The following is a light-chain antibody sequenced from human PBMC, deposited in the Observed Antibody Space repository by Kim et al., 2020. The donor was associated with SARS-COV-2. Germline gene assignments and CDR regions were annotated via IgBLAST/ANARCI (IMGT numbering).Light chain of an antibody. CDR3: SSYTSSSTVV. Sequence: GKSSIIACTGTSSDVGGYNYVCWYQQHPGKAPKLMIYDVSNRPSGVSNRFSGSKSGNTASLTISGLQAEDEADYYCSSYTSSSTVVFGGGTKVTVL. CDR2: DVS. J-gene: IGLJ2*01. V-gene: IGLV2-14*03. CDR1: SSDVGGYNY.